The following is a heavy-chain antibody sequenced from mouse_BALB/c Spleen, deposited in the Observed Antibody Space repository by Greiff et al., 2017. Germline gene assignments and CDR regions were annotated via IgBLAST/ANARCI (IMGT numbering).Heavy chain of an antibody. CDR3: ARDGNYVNYFDY. Sequence: VQLKESGPELVKPGASVKISCKASGYTFTDYNMHWVKQSHGKSLEWIGYIYPYNGGTGYNQKFKSKATLTVDNSSSTAYVELRSLTSEDSAVYYCARDGNYVNYFDYWGQGTTLTVSS. CDR2: IYPYNGGT. D-gene: IGHD2-1*01. J-gene: IGHJ2*01. CDR1: GYTFTDYN. V-gene: IGHV1S29*02.